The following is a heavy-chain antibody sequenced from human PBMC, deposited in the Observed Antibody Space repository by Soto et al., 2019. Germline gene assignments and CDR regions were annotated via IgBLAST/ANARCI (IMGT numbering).Heavy chain of an antibody. CDR1: GFTFSSYS. CDR3: ARGDYYGSGSYWAEYYYYGIDV. J-gene: IGHJ6*02. D-gene: IGHD3-10*01. V-gene: IGHV3-21*01. Sequence: EVQLVESGGGLVKPGGSLRLSCAASGFTFSSYSMNWVRQAPGKGLEWVSSISSSSSYIYYADSVKGRFTISRDNAKNSLYLQMNSLRAEETAVYYCARGDYYGSGSYWAEYYYYGIDVWGPGTTVTVSS. CDR2: ISSSSSYI.